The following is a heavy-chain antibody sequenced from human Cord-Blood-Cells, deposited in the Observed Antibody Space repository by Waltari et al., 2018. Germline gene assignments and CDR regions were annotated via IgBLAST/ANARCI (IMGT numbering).Heavy chain of an antibody. J-gene: IGHJ4*02. V-gene: IGHV4-34*01. D-gene: IGHD3-3*01. CDR2: INQSGST. CDR1: GGSFRGYY. Sequence: QVQLQQWGAGLLKPSETLSLTCAVYGGSFRGYYWSWIRQPPGKGLGWIGEINQSGSTNYNPSLKSRVTISVDTSKNQFSLKLSSVTAADTAVYYCARGPIYDFWSGYYTMTEVPFDYWGQGTLVTVSS. CDR3: ARGPIYDFWSGYYTMTEVPFDY.